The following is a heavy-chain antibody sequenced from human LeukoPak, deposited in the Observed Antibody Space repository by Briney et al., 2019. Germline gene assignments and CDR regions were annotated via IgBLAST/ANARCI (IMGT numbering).Heavy chain of an antibody. Sequence: SETLSLTCAVYGGSFSGYYWSWIRQPPGKGLEWIGEINHSGSTNYNPSLKSRVTISVDTSKNQFSLKLSSVTAADTAVYYCARVQRYCSGGSCYRNFDYWGQGTLVTVSS. CDR1: GGSFSGYY. D-gene: IGHD2-15*01. CDR3: ARVQRYCSGGSCYRNFDY. V-gene: IGHV4-34*01. J-gene: IGHJ4*02. CDR2: INHSGST.